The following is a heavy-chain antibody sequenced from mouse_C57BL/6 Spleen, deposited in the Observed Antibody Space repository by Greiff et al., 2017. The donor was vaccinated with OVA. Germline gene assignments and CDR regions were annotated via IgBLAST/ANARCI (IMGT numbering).Heavy chain of an antibody. V-gene: IGHV1-26*01. CDR2: INPNNGGT. Sequence: VQLQQSGPELVKPGASVKISCKASGYTFTDYYMNWVKQSHGKSLEWIGDINPNNGGTSYNQKFKGKATLTVDKSSSTAYMELRSLTSEDSAVYYCARWGGLRSFAYWGQGTLVTVSA. J-gene: IGHJ3*01. D-gene: IGHD2-4*01. CDR1: GYTFTDYY. CDR3: ARWGGLRSFAY.